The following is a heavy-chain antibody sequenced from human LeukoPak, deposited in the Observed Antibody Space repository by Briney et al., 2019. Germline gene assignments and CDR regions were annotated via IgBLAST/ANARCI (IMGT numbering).Heavy chain of an antibody. D-gene: IGHD1-26*01. J-gene: IGHJ4*02. CDR2: INHSGST. CDR3: ATGEMEGSFDY. CDR1: GGSFSGYY. V-gene: IGHV4-34*01. Sequence: SETLSLTCAVYGGSFSGYYWSWIRQPPGKGLEWIGEINHSGSTNYNPSLKSRVTISVDTSKNQFSLKLSSVTAADTAVYYCATGEMEGSFDYWGQGTLVTVSS.